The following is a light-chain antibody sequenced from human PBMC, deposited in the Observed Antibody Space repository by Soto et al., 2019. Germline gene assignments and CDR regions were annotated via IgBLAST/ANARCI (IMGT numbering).Light chain of an antibody. Sequence: QSALTQPASVSGSPGQSITISCTGTSSDVGSYNLVSWYQQHPGKAPKLLIYEGGKRPSGVSNRFPGSKSGNTASLTISGLQTEDEADHHCCSYAGSTTNVVFGGGTKLTVL. CDR1: SSDVGSYNL. J-gene: IGLJ2*01. CDR2: EGG. V-gene: IGLV2-23*01. CDR3: CSYAGSTTNVV.